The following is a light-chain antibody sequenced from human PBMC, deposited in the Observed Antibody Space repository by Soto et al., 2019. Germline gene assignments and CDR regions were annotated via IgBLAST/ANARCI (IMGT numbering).Light chain of an antibody. CDR3: QQYNNWPRT. V-gene: IGKV3-15*01. CDR1: QSVSSN. J-gene: IGKJ1*01. CDR2: GAS. Sequence: ERVMMQSPATLSVSPGERVTLSCRASQSVSSNLVWYQQKPGRAPRLLIYGASTRATGIPARFSGSGSGTEFALTISSLQSEDFAIYYCQQYNNWPRTFGQGTKVDIK.